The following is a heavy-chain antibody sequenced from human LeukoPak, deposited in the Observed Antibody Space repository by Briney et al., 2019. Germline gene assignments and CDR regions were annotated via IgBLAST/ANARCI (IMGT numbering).Heavy chain of an antibody. Sequence: GGSLRLSCAASGFTVSSNYMSWVRQAPGKGLKWVSVIYSGGSTYYADSVKGRFTISRDNSKNTLYLQMNSLRADDTAFYFCARMRGTTWYFDLWGRGTLVTVSS. CDR1: GFTVSSNY. CDR2: IYSGGST. J-gene: IGHJ2*01. D-gene: IGHD1-7*01. CDR3: ARMRGTTWYFDL. V-gene: IGHV3-53*01.